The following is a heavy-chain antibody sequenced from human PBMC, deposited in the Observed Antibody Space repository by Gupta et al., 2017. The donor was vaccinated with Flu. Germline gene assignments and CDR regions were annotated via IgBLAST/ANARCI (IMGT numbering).Heavy chain of an antibody. Sequence: HGMEWVRQAPGKGLEWVAVIWYDGSNKYYADSVKGRFTISRDNSKNMLYLQMDSLRAEDTAVYYCARGVGANWGQGTLVTVSS. CDR1: HG. CDR3: ARGVGAN. D-gene: IGHD1-26*01. CDR2: IWYDGSNK. V-gene: IGHV3-33*01. J-gene: IGHJ4*02.